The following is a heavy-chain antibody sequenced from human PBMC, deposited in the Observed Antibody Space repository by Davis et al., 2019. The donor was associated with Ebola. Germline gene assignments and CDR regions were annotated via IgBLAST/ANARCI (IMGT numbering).Heavy chain of an antibody. CDR2: IIPIFGTA. Sequence: SVKVSCKASGYTFTGYYMHWVRQAPGQGLEWMGGIIPIFGTANYAQKFQGRVTITADESTSTAYMELSSLRSEDTAVYYCARLKGYDILTGYFHWFDPWGQGTLVTVSS. CDR3: ARLKGYDILTGYFHWFDP. J-gene: IGHJ5*02. D-gene: IGHD3-9*01. CDR1: GYTFTGYY. V-gene: IGHV1-69*13.